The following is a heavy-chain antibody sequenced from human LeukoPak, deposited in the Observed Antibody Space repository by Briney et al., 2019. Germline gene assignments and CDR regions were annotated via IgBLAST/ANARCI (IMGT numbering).Heavy chain of an antibody. CDR1: GGSFSGYY. Sequence: SEALSLTCAVYGGSFSGYYWSWIRQPPGKGLEWIGEINHSGSTNYNPSLKSRVTISGDTSKNQFSLKLSSVTAADTAVYYCAKDQTMLLVADAFDIWGQGTMVTVSS. CDR2: INHSGST. D-gene: IGHD2-15*01. V-gene: IGHV4-34*01. CDR3: AKDQTMLLVADAFDI. J-gene: IGHJ3*02.